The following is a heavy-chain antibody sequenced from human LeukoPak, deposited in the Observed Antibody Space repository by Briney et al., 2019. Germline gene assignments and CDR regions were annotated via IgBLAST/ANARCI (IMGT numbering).Heavy chain of an antibody. CDR1: AFSVGSNY. D-gene: IGHD6-13*01. CDR2: ISSSSSYI. V-gene: IGHV3-21*01. CDR3: ARGAAAATFSFDY. J-gene: IGHJ4*02. Sequence: AGGSLTLSCAASAFSVGSNYMTWVSQAPGKGLEWVSSISSSSSYIYYADSVKGRFTISRDNAKNSLYLQMNSLRAEDTAVYYCARGAAAATFSFDYWGQGTLVTVSS.